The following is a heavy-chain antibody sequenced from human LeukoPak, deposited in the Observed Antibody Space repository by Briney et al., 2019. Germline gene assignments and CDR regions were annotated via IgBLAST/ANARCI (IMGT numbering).Heavy chain of an antibody. CDR2: ISWNSGSV. Sequence: GGSLRLSCAASGFTFDDYAMHWVRRAPGKGLEWVSGISWNSGSVAYADSVKGRFTISRDNAKNSLYLQMNSLRAEDTALYYCAKGGYSGYESWFEPWGQGTLVTVSS. V-gene: IGHV3-9*01. CDR1: GFTFDDYA. J-gene: IGHJ5*02. D-gene: IGHD5-12*01. CDR3: AKGGYSGYESWFEP.